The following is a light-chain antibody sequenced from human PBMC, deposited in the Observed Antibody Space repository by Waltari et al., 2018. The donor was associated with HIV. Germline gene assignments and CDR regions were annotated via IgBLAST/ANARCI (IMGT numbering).Light chain of an antibody. V-gene: IGKV3-15*01. CDR1: QSLNSH. CDR2: GAS. Sequence: EVVMTQSPVTLSVSRGERVTLSCRASQSLNSHLAWYQHKPGQAPRLLIYGASTRATGIPARFSGSGSGTEFSLTISSLQSEDFAVYYCQQYNNWPPYTFGQGTKLEIK. J-gene: IGKJ2*01. CDR3: QQYNNWPPYT.